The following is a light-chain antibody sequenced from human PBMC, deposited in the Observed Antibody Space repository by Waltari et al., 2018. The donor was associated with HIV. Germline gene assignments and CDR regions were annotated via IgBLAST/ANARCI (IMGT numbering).Light chain of an antibody. V-gene: IGKV3-20*01. CDR3: QQYGSSIT. Sequence: EIVLSQSPGTLSLSAGERDTLSCRTSQSVTSRYLAWYQQTPRQAPRLLIYGASSRATGIPDRFSGSGSGTDFSLTISRLEPEDFAVYYCQQYGSSITFGGGTKVEIK. J-gene: IGKJ4*01. CDR2: GAS. CDR1: QSVTSRY.